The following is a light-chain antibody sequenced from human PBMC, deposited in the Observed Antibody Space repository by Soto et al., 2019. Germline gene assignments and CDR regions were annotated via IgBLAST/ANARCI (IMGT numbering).Light chain of an antibody. CDR3: SSYTSANSNV. CDR2: DVS. V-gene: IGLV2-14*03. Sequence: QSVLTQPASVSGSRGQSITISCTGTSSDVGGSKFVSWYQQLPGKAPKLIISDVSDRPSGVSHRFSGSKSGNTASLTFSGLQAEDEADYYCSSYTSANSNVFGTGTKVTVL. J-gene: IGLJ1*01. CDR1: SSDVGGSKF.